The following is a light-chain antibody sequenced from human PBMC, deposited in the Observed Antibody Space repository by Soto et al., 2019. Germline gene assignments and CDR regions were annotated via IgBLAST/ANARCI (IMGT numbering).Light chain of an antibody. V-gene: IGKV3-20*01. CDR2: GAS. CDR3: QQYGSSPYT. J-gene: IGKJ2*01. Sequence: EIVLTQSPGTLSLSPGERATLSCRASQSVSSSYLAWYQQKPGQAPRLLIYGASSRATGIPDRFSGSGSGTDFTLTISRLEPEDFAVYYCQQYGSSPYTFCQWTKLEIK. CDR1: QSVSSSY.